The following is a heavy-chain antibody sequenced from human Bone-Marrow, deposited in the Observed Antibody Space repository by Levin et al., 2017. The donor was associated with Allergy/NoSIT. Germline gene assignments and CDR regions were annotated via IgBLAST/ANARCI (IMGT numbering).Heavy chain of an antibody. D-gene: IGHD1-26*01. CDR1: GLTFSSNG. V-gene: IGHV3-23*01. CDR2: ISPSGGST. Sequence: GGSLRLSCGASGLTFSSNGIRWVRRAPGKGLEWVSAISPSGGSTYYAESVKGRFTISRDNSKNTVYLQMSSLRAEDTAVYYCVKVALGSTIGYFDYWGQGTLVTVSS. CDR3: VKVALGSTIGYFDY. J-gene: IGHJ4*02.